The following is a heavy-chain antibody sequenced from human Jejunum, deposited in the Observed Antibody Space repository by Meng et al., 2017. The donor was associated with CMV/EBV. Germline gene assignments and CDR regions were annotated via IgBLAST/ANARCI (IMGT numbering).Heavy chain of an antibody. CDR1: GFKVDDYG. CDR2: INWNGGST. V-gene: IGHV3-20*03. Sequence: GFKVDDYGFNWVRQVPGKGLEWVCGINWNGGSTGYVDSVKGRFTISRDNAKNSLYLQMNSLRAEDTALYYCARVYSRGFVYHMDVWGQGTTVTVSS. D-gene: IGHD3-22*01. CDR3: ARVYSRGFVYHMDV. J-gene: IGHJ6*02.